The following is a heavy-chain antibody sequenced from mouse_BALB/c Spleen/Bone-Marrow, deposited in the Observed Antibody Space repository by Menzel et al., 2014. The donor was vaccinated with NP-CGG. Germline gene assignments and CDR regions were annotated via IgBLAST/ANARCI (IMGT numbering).Heavy chain of an antibody. D-gene: IGHD2-3*01. CDR2: FSNGGGST. CDR1: GFTFSDYY. Sequence: EVKLMESGGGLGQPGGSLKLSCATSGFTFSDYYMYWVRQTPEKRLEWFPSFSNGGGSTYYPDTVKGRFTISRDNAKNTLYLQMSRLKSEDTAMYYCARRGWYYAMDYWGQGTSVTVSS. CDR3: ARRGWYYAMDY. J-gene: IGHJ4*01. V-gene: IGHV5-12*02.